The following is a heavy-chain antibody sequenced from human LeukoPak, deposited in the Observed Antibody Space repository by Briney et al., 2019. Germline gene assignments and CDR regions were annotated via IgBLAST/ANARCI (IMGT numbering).Heavy chain of an antibody. CDR3: ARGYDVSY. D-gene: IGHD3-3*01. CDR1: GFTFSSYA. J-gene: IGHJ4*02. CDR2: IKQDGSEK. V-gene: IGHV3-7*04. Sequence: PGGSLRLSCAASGFTFSSYAMSWVRQAPGKGLEWVANIKQDGSEKYYVDSVKGRFTISRDNAKNSLYLQMNSLRAEDTAVYYCARGYDVSYWGQGTLVTVSS.